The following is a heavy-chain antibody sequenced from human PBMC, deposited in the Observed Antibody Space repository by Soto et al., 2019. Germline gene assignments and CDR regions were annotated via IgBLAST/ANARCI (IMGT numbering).Heavy chain of an antibody. J-gene: IGHJ6*02. CDR3: ARGVSAAAGQYYYYGMDV. V-gene: IGHV1-69*13. D-gene: IGHD6-13*01. CDR2: IIPIFGTA. Sequence: GASVKASCKASGGTFSSYAISWVRQAPGQGLEWMGGIIPIFGTANYAQKFQGRVTITADESTSTAYMELSSLRSEDTAVYYCARGVSAAAGQYYYYGMDVWGQGTTVTVS. CDR1: GGTFSSYA.